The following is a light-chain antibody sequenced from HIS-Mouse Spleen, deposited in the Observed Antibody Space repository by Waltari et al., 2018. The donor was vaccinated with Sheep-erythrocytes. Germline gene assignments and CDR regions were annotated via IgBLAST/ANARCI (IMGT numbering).Light chain of an antibody. CDR3: CSYAGSYNHV. Sequence: QSALTQPRSVSGSPGQSVTISCTGTSSDVGGYNYVSWYQPHPGKAPTLMIYDVSKRPSGVPDRFAGSNAGDTASLTISGLQAEDEADYYCCSYAGSYNHVFATGTKVTVL. J-gene: IGLJ1*01. CDR2: DVS. V-gene: IGLV2-11*01. CDR1: SSDVGGYNY.